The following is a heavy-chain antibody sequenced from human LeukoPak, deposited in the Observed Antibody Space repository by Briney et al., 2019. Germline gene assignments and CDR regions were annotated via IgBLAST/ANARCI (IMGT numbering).Heavy chain of an antibody. CDR3: AKGQYYYGSGSYYTDY. J-gene: IGHJ4*02. CDR2: ISYDGSNK. CDR1: GFTFSSYG. V-gene: IGHV3-30*18. Sequence: QTGGSLRLSCAASGFTFSSYGMHWVRQAPGKGLEWVAVISYDGSNKYYADSVKGRFTIPRDNSKNTLYLQMNSLRAEDTAVYYCAKGQYYYGSGSYYTDYWGQGTLVTVSS. D-gene: IGHD3-10*01.